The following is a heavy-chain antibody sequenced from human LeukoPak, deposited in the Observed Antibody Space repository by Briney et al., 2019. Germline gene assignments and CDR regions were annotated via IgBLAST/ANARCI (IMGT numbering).Heavy chain of an antibody. CDR3: ARVYQGYCSGGSCYADGDHNWFDP. J-gene: IGHJ5*02. V-gene: IGHV7-4-1*02. Sequence: ASVKVSCKASGYTFTSYAMNWVRQAPGQGLKWMGWINTNTGNPTYAQGFTGRFVFSLDTSVSTAYLQISSLKAEDTAVYYCARVYQGYCSGGSCYADGDHNWFDPWGQGTLVTVSS. D-gene: IGHD2-15*01. CDR1: GYTFTSYA. CDR2: INTNTGNP.